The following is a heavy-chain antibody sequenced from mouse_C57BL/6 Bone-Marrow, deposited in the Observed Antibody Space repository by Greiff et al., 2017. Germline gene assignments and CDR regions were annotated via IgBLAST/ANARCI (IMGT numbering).Heavy chain of an antibody. V-gene: IGHV1-59*01. J-gene: IGHJ4*01. CDR2: IDPSDSYT. CDR1: GYTFTSYW. Sequence: QVQLKQPGAELVRPGTSVKLSCKASGYTFTSYWMHWVKQRPGQGLEWIGVIDPSDSYTNYNQKFKGKATLTVDTSSSTAYMQLSSLTSEDSAVXYCARPYGSSYDYAMDYWGQGTSVTVSS. D-gene: IGHD1-1*01. CDR3: ARPYGSSYDYAMDY.